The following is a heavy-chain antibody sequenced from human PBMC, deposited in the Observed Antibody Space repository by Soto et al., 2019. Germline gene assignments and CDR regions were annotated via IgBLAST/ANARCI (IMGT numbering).Heavy chain of an antibody. V-gene: IGHV3-53*01. J-gene: IGHJ4*02. CDR1: GFTVSSNY. CDR3: ARASRGYSGYDSDY. Sequence: PGGSLRLSCAASGFTVSSNYMSWVRQAPGKGLEWVSVIYSGGSTYYADSVKGRFTISRDNSKNTLYLQMNSLRAEDTAVYYCARASRGYSGYDSDYWGQGTLVTV. CDR2: IYSGGST. D-gene: IGHD5-12*01.